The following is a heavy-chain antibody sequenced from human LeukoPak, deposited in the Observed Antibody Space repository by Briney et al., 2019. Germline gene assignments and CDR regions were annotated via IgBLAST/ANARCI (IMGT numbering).Heavy chain of an antibody. CDR2: ISSRSSTI. Sequence: GGSLRLSCAASGFTFSTYSMNWVRQAPGRGLEWVSYISSRSSTIHYADSMKGRFTISRDNAKNSLYLQMNSLRDEDTAVYYCASAAGHFYGMDVWGQGTTVTVSS. CDR1: GFTFSTYS. J-gene: IGHJ6*02. CDR3: ASAAGHFYGMDV. V-gene: IGHV3-48*02.